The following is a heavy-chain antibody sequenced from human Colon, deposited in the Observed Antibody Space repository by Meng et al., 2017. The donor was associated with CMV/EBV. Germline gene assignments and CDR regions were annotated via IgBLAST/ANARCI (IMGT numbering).Heavy chain of an antibody. J-gene: IGHJ4*02. Sequence: SGITIQSHGLYGVRQAPHKGLEWVASISHDGSEKFYADSVKGRFTISRDNSRNVQYLELNNLRDDDTAMYFCATGAGTQAAALGVLDVWGRGTLVTVSS. V-gene: IGHV3-33*07. CDR2: ISHDGSEK. D-gene: IGHD6-25*01. CDR3: ATGAGTQAAALGVLDV. CDR1: GITIQSHG.